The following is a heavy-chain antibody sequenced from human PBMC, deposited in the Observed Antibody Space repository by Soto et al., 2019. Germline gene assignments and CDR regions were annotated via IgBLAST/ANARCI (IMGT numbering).Heavy chain of an antibody. J-gene: IGHJ4*02. D-gene: IGHD3-22*01. CDR2: IYPGDSDT. Sequence: GASLKICCKCSGYSFTSYWIGWVRQMPGKGLEWMGIIYPGDSDTRYSPSFQGQVTISADKSISTAYLQWSSLKASDTAMYYCARHYFDDSSGKRTYYFDYWGQGTLVTVSS. CDR1: GYSFTSYW. V-gene: IGHV5-51*01. CDR3: ARHYFDDSSGKRTYYFDY.